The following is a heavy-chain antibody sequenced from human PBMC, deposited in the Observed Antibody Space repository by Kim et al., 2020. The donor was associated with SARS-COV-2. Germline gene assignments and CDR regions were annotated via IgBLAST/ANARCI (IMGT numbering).Heavy chain of an antibody. Sequence: GGSLRLSCAASGFTFSTYAMSWVRQAPGKGLEWVSAISGSGGSTYYADSVKGRFTISRDNSKNTLYLQMNNLRAEDTAVYYCAKVGSPLLWFGESGGVGYWGQGTWSPSP. CDR2: ISGSGGST. J-gene: IGHJ4*02. CDR3: AKVGSPLLWFGESGGVGY. V-gene: IGHV3-23*01. CDR1: GFTFSTYA. D-gene: IGHD3-10*01.